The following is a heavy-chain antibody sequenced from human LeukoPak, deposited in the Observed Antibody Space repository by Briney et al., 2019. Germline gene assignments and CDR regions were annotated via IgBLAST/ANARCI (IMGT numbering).Heavy chain of an antibody. Sequence: GGSLRLSCAASGFTFSTYSMNWVRQAPGKGLEWVSFISTSSSYIYYADSVKGRFTISRDNAKNTLYLQMNSLRAEDTAVYYCAREAYYDSYLFDYWGQGTLVTVSS. CDR2: ISTSSSYI. J-gene: IGHJ4*02. V-gene: IGHV3-21*01. D-gene: IGHD3-22*01. CDR3: AREAYYDSYLFDY. CDR1: GFTFSTYS.